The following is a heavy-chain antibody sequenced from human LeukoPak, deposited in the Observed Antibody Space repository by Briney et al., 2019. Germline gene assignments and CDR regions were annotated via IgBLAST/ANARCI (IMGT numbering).Heavy chain of an antibody. V-gene: IGHV3-30*18. CDR3: AKGKDLYGALDI. D-gene: IGHD3-10*01. J-gene: IGHJ3*02. CDR1: GFTVSTSV. Sequence: GGSLRLSCAASGFTVSTSVMHWVRQAPGKGLDWVAIISFDGSKKYYTDSVKGRFTISRDTSENTVYLQMNSLGVEDTALYYCAKGKDLYGALDIWGQGTRVTVSS. CDR2: ISFDGSKK.